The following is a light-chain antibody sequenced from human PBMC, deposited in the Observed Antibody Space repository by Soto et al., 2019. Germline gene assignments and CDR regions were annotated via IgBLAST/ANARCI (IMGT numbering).Light chain of an antibody. CDR3: HQRQSWPRT. V-gene: IGKV3-11*01. J-gene: IGKJ1*01. CDR1: QSVSSRF. Sequence: TVLTQSPGTLPFSPWERATLSCSPSQSVSSRFLAWYQQKPGQAPRLLMYGASNRATGIPARFSGSGSGTEFTLTISDVQPEDFALYYCHQRQSWPRTFGQGTKVDIK. CDR2: GAS.